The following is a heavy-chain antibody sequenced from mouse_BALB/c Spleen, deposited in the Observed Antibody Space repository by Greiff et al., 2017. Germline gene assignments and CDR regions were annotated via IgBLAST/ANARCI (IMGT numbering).Heavy chain of an antibody. Sequence: EVKLVESGGGLVQPGGSRKLSCAASGFTFSSFGMHWVRQAPEKGLEWVAYISSGSSTIYYADTVKGRFTISRDNPKNTLFLQMTSLRSEDTAMYYCARSSYDYDHYAMDYWGQGTSVTVSS. J-gene: IGHJ4*01. D-gene: IGHD2-4*01. CDR1: GFTFSSFG. V-gene: IGHV5-17*02. CDR2: ISSGSSTI. CDR3: ARSSYDYDHYAMDY.